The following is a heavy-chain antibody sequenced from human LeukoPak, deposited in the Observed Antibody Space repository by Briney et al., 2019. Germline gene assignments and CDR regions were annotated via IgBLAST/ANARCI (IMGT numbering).Heavy chain of an antibody. J-gene: IGHJ4*02. CDR1: GFIVSDNY. D-gene: IGHD3-22*01. CDR3: ARYHYDSSGYPYYFDY. CDR2: IYSGGST. Sequence: GGSLRLSCAASGFIVSDNYMSWVRQAPGQGLEWVSAIYSGGSTYYADSVKGRFTISRDNSKNTVFLQLNRLRAEDTAVYYCARYHYDSSGYPYYFDYWGQGTLVTVSS. V-gene: IGHV3-53*01.